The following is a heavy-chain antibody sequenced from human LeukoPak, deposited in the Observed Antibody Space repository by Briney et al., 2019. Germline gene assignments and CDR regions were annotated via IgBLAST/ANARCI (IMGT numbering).Heavy chain of an antibody. CDR1: GLTFSSSW. D-gene: IGHD7-27*01. Sequence: GGSLRLSCEASGLTFSSSWLHWVRQAPGKGLVWVSRLSPDGSDRLYADAVKGRFTISRDNAKNSLYLQMNSLRAEDTAVYYCARAWGTGDFDYWGQGTLVTVSS. CDR2: LSPDGSDR. CDR3: ARAWGTGDFDY. J-gene: IGHJ4*02. V-gene: IGHV3-74*01.